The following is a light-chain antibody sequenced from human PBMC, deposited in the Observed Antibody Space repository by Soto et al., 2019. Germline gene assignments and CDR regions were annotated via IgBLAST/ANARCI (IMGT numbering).Light chain of an antibody. CDR1: TSNIGSNY. CDR2: RNN. CDR3: ATWDDSLNGFYV. Sequence: QSVLTQPPSASGTPGQGVTISCSGSTSNIGSNYVYWYQQLPGTAPKLLIYRNNQRPSGVPDRFSGSKSGTSASLAISGLRSDDEADDFCATWDDSLNGFYVFGTGTKLTVL. V-gene: IGLV1-47*01. J-gene: IGLJ1*01.